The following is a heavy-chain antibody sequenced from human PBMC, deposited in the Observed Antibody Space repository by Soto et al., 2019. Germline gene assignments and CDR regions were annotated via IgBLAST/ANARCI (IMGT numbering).Heavy chain of an antibody. J-gene: IGHJ6*03. CDR1: GYTFTSYA. CDR2: INTNTGNP. V-gene: IGHV7-4-1*01. CDR3: ARGGSSSWYFDYYYYYYMDV. D-gene: IGHD6-13*01. Sequence: QVQLVQSGSELKKPGASVKVSCKASGYTFTSYAMNWVRQAPGQGLEWMGWINTNTGNPTYAQGFTGRFVFSLDTSVSTAYLQICSLKAEDTAAYYCARGGSSSWYFDYYYYYYMDVWGKGTTVTVSS.